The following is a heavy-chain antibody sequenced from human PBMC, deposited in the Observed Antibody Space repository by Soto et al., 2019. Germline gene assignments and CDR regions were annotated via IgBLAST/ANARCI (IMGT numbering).Heavy chain of an antibody. J-gene: IGHJ6*02. CDR2: IYHSGST. CDR3: AREGSQGNYYYGMDV. CDR1: GGSISSGGYS. V-gene: IGHV4-30-2*01. Sequence: PSETLSLTSAVSGGSISSGGYSWSWIRQPPGKGLEWIGYIYHSGSTYYNPSLKSRVTISVDRSKNQFSLKLSSVTAADTAVYYCAREGSQGNYYYGMDVWGQGTTVTVSS.